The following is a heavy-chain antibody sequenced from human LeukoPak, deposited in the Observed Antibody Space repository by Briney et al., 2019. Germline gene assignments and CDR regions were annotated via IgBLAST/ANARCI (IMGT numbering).Heavy chain of an antibody. V-gene: IGHV3-21*01. CDR3: AGPTGATIRGAFDI. D-gene: IGHD5-12*01. J-gene: IGHJ3*02. CDR1: GFTFSSYS. Sequence: WGSLRLSCAASGFTFSSYSINWVRQAPGKGLEWVSSISSSSSYIYYADSVKGRFTISRDNAKNSLYLQMNSLRAEDTAVYYCAGPTGATIRGAFDIWGQGTMVTVSS. CDR2: ISSSSSYI.